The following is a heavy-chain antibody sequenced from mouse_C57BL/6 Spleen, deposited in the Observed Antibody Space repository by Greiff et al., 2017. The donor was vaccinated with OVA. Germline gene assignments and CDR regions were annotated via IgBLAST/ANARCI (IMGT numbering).Heavy chain of an antibody. CDR3: ATSTTVVARDY. V-gene: IGHV1-74*01. CDR2: IHPSDSAT. Sequence: QVQLQQPGAELVKPGASVKVSCKASGYTFTSYWMHWVKQRPGQGLEWIGRIHPSDSATTYNQKFKGKATLTVDNSSSAAYMQRSSLTSEDSAVDYCATSTTVVARDYWGQGTTLTVSA. J-gene: IGHJ2*01. D-gene: IGHD1-1*01. CDR1: GYTFTSYW.